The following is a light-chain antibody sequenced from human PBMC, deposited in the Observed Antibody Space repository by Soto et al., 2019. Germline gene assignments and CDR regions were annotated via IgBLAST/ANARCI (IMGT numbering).Light chain of an antibody. Sequence: QSALTQPASVSGSPGQSITISCTGTSSDVGSYNLVSWYQQHPGKAPKLMIYEGSKRPSGVSNRFSGSKSGNTASLTISGLQAEDKADYYCCSYAGRGVFGTGTKLTVL. CDR2: EGS. CDR3: CSYAGRGV. V-gene: IGLV2-23*01. J-gene: IGLJ1*01. CDR1: SSDVGSYNL.